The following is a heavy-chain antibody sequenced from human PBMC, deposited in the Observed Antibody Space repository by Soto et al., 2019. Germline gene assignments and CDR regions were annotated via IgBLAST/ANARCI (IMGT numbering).Heavy chain of an antibody. D-gene: IGHD3-9*01. CDR3: ARVGRLRYCDWWIASGANNGYGMDV. V-gene: IGHV3-30-3*01. CDR2: ISYDGSNK. Sequence: QVQLVESGGGVGQPGRSLRLSCAASGFTFSSYAMHWVRQAPGKGLEWVAVISYDGSNKYYADSVKCRFTISRDNSKNTLYLQMNSVKAEDSAVYYCARVGRLRYCDWWIASGANNGYGMDVW. J-gene: IGHJ6*01. CDR1: GFTFSSYA.